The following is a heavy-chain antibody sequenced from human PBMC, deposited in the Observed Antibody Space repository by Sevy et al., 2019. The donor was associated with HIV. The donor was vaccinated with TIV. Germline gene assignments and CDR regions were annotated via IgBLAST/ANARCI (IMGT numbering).Heavy chain of an antibody. CDR2: INAGNGNT. D-gene: IGHD3-3*01. Sequence: ASVKVSCKASGYTFTSYAMHWVRQAPGQRLEWMGWINAGNGNTKYSQKFQGRVTITRDTSASTANMELSSLRSEDTAVYYCARVGQGSITIFGVVTDYYYYYGMDVWGQGTTVTVSS. J-gene: IGHJ6*02. CDR3: ARVGQGSITIFGVVTDYYYYYGMDV. V-gene: IGHV1-3*01. CDR1: GYTFTSYA.